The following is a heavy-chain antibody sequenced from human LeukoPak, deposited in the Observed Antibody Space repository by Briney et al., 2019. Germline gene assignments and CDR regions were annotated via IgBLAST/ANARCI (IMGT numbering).Heavy chain of an antibody. CDR1: GFTFSSYA. CDR2: ISYDGSDK. Sequence: PGGSLRLSCAASGFTFSSYAMHWVRQAPGKGLEWMAVISYDGSDKYYADSVKGRFTISRDNSKNTLYLQMNSLRAEDTAVYYCARDEVSSSSRYYHYGMDVWGQGTTVTVSS. J-gene: IGHJ6*02. CDR3: ARDEVSSSSRYYHYGMDV. V-gene: IGHV3-30-3*01. D-gene: IGHD6-13*01.